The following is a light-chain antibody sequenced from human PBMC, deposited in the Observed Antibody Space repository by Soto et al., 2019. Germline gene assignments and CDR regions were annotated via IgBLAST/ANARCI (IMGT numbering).Light chain of an antibody. CDR3: QQRSNWPPV. CDR1: QPISSY. V-gene: IGKV3-11*01. J-gene: IGKJ4*01. Sequence: ETVLTQSPGTLSLSPGERATLSCRASQPISSYLAWYQQKPGQAPRLLIYDASNRATGIPARFSGSGSGTDFTLTISSLEPEDFAVYYCQQRSNWPPVFGGGTKVDIK. CDR2: DAS.